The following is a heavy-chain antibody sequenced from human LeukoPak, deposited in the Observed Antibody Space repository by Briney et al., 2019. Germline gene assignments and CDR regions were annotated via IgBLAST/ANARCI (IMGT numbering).Heavy chain of an antibody. D-gene: IGHD3-10*01. CDR2: TYYRSKWYT. CDR3: ARLGSGSNY. Sequence: PSQTLSLTCAISGDSVSSNNAAWIWIRQSPTRGLEWLGRTYYRSKWYTEYAVSVKSRITINPDTSKNQFSLQLSSVNPEDTAVYYCARLGSGSNYWGQGTLVTVSS. CDR1: GDSVSSNNAA. J-gene: IGHJ4*02. V-gene: IGHV6-1*01.